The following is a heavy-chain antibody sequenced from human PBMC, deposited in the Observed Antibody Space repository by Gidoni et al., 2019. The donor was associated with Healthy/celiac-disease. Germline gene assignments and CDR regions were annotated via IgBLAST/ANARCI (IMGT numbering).Heavy chain of an antibody. D-gene: IGHD4-17*01. CDR1: GFPFSSYP. Sequence: QVQLVESGGVVVQPGRSLRLSCAASGFPFSSYPMHWVRQAPGKGLEGVAVISYDGSNKYYADSVKGRFTISRDNSKNTLYLQMNSLRAEDTAVYYFARDRRRFSAFDIWGQGTMVTVSS. CDR2: ISYDGSNK. J-gene: IGHJ3*02. CDR3: ARDRRRFSAFDI. V-gene: IGHV3-30-3*01.